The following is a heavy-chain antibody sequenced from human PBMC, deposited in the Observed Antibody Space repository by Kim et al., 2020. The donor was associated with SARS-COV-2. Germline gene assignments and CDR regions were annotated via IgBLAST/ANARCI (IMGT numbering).Heavy chain of an antibody. CDR3: ARDCSSTSCYYYYGMYV. CDR1: GGSVSSGSYY. CDR2: IYYSGST. Sequence: SETLSLTCTVSGGSVSSGSYYWSWIRQPPGKGLEWIGYIYYSGSTNYNPSLKSRVTISVDTSKNQFSLKLSSVTAADTAVYYCARDCSSTSCYYYYGMYVWGQGTTVTVSS. J-gene: IGHJ6*02. V-gene: IGHV4-61*01. D-gene: IGHD2-2*01.